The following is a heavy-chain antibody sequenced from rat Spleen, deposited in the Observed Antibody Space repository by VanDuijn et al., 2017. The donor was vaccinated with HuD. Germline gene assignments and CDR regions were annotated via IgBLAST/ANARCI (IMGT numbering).Heavy chain of an antibody. CDR1: GFTFSDYT. V-gene: IGHV5-17*01. Sequence: EVQLVKSGGGLVPPGRSLELSCAASGFTFSDYTMAWVRQAPKKGLEWVAAIIYDGSNTFYRDSVKGRFTISRDNAKSTLYLQMDSLRSEDTAIYYCARPTTGIPFNYWGQGVMVTVSS. D-gene: IGHD1-9*01. CDR2: IIYDGSNT. J-gene: IGHJ2*01. CDR3: ARPTTGIPFNY.